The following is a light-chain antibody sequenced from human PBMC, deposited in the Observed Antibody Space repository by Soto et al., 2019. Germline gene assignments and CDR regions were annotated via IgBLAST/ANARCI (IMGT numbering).Light chain of an antibody. V-gene: IGLV2-14*01. J-gene: IGLJ2*01. CDR2: EVS. CDR1: SSDVGGYNY. Sequence: QSALTQPASVSGSPGQSITISCTETSSDVGGYNYVSWYQQHPGKAPKLMIYEVSNRPSGVSNRFSGSKSGNTASLTISGLQAEDEADYYCSSYTSSSTLVVFGGGTKLNVL. CDR3: SSYTSSSTLVV.